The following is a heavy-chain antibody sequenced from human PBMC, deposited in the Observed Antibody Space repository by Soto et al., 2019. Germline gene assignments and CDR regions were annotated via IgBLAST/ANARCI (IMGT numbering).Heavy chain of an antibody. Sequence: QVHLVQSGGEVKKPGASVKVSCKASGYTFTNYGVAWVRQAPGQGLEWMGWTSAYTLNTNYAQKFHGRVTVTTDTSTSTAYMELRSLRPDDTAVYYCARADHGRAPRGGNWFDPWGQGTLVTVSS. CDR3: ARADHGRAPRGGNWFDP. CDR1: GYTFTNYG. J-gene: IGHJ5*02. V-gene: IGHV1-18*01. D-gene: IGHD4-17*01. CDR2: TSAYTLNT.